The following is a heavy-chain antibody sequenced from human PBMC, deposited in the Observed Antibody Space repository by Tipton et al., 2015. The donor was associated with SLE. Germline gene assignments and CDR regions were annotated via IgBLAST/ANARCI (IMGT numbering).Heavy chain of an antibody. Sequence: TLSLTCAVYGGSFSDYYWSWIRQPAGKGLEWIGYIYTSGSTNYNPSLKSRVTISVDTSKNQFSLKLNSVTAADTAVYYCARDGDRGGIEDWYFDLWGRGTLVTVSS. V-gene: IGHV4-4*07. D-gene: IGHD3-10*01. CDR3: ARDGDRGGIEDWYFDL. J-gene: IGHJ2*01. CDR1: GGSFSDYY. CDR2: IYTSGST.